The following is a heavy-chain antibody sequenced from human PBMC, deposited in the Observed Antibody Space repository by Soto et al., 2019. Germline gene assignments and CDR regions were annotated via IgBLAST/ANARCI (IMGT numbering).Heavy chain of an antibody. CDR3: ARNKYYDFWSGFNWFDP. CDR2: IYYSGST. Sequence: SETLSLTCTVSGGSISSYYWSWIRQPPGKGLEWIGYIYYSGSTNYNPSLKSRVTISVDTSKNQFSLKLSSVTAADTAVYYCARNKYYDFWSGFNWFDPWGQGTLVTVYS. J-gene: IGHJ5*02. CDR1: GGSISSYY. V-gene: IGHV4-59*01. D-gene: IGHD3-3*01.